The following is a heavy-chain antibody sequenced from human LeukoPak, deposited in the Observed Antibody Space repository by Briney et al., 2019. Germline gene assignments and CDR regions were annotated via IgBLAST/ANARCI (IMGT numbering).Heavy chain of an antibody. Sequence: GGSLRLSCAASGFTFSSYTMNWVRQPPGKGLEWVSNIGTSSTTIYYADSVKGRFTISRDNAKNSLYLQMNSLRADDTAVYYCARDMRRYMGDSSGWYVKDWGQGTLVTVSS. D-gene: IGHD6-19*01. J-gene: IGHJ4*02. V-gene: IGHV3-48*01. CDR2: IGTSSTTI. CDR3: ARDMRRYMGDSSGWYVKD. CDR1: GFTFSSYT.